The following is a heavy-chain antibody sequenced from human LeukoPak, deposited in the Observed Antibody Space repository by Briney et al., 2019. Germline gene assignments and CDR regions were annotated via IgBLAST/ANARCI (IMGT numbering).Heavy chain of an antibody. D-gene: IGHD6-13*01. V-gene: IGHV3-30*03. J-gene: IGHJ4*02. CDR3: ARDWVATAGPTLFDY. CDR1: GFTFSSYG. CDR2: ISYDGSNK. Sequence: GGSLRLSCAASGFTFSSYGMHWVRQAPGKGLEWVAVISYDGSNKYYADSVKGRFTISRDNSKNTLYLQMNSLRAEDTAVYYCARDWVATAGPTLFDYWGQGTLVTVSS.